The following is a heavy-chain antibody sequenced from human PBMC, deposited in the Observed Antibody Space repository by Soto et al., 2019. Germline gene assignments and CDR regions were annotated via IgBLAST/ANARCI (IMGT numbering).Heavy chain of an antibody. J-gene: IGHJ4*02. CDR1: GFSLSTSGVG. Sequence: QITLKESGPTLVKPTQTLTLTFTFSGFSLSTSGVGVGWIRQPPGKALEWLALIYWDDDKRYSPSLKSRLTITQDTSKNQVVLTRTNMDPVDTATYYCAHRRRGSSFDYWGQGTLVTVSS. D-gene: IGHD1-26*01. CDR3: AHRRRGSSFDY. V-gene: IGHV2-5*02. CDR2: IYWDDDK.